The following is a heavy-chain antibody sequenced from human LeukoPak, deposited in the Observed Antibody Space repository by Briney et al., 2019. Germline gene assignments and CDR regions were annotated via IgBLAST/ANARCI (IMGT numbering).Heavy chain of an antibody. CDR3: ARVGSGSASQTFVH. CDR1: RGAFSAYY. Sequence: PSETLSLTRALYRGAFSAYYWSWIPHPPGKGVEWIGEINHRGSIKYNPSLKSRDTLSADTSENHFSLKLSSVTPAGPPLYYRARVGSGSASQTFVHWGQGTVVSVS. D-gene: IGHD3-10*01. V-gene: IGHV4-34*01. J-gene: IGHJ4*02. CDR2: INHRGSI.